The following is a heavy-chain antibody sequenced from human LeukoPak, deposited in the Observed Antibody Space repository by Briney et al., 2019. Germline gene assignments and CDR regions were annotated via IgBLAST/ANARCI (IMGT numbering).Heavy chain of an antibody. CDR2: IYWDDDK. Sequence: SGPALVKPTQTLTLTCCFSGFSRSTPGGGVGWIRQPPGKALDWLGVIYWDDDKRYTPSLQSRLTIAKATSKSQVVLTVTKVEPIYTATYFSANSLDNSSRYSFYYYRDVWGKGTTVTVSS. V-gene: IGHV2-5*02. J-gene: IGHJ6*03. CDR1: GFSRSTPGGG. D-gene: IGHD5-18*01. CDR3: ANSLDNSSRYSFYYYRDV.